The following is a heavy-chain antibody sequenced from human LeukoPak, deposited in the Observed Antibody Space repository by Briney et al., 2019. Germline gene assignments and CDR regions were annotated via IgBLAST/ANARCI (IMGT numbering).Heavy chain of an antibody. J-gene: IGHJ4*02. CDR1: GLTFSSYS. Sequence: GGSLRLSCAASGLTFSSYSFNWVRQAPGKGLEWVSSITPTSSYIYYADSVKGRFTISRDNAKNSLHLQMNSLRAEDTAVSYCARLRRNNDNSGYYYYYDYWGQGTLVTVSS. CDR3: ARLRRNNDNSGYYYYYDY. CDR2: ITPTSSYI. V-gene: IGHV3-21*01. D-gene: IGHD3-22*01.